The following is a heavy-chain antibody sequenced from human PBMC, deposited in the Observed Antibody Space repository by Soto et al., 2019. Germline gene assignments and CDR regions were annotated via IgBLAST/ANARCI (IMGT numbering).Heavy chain of an antibody. D-gene: IGHD3-10*01. CDR3: VAPWLF. J-gene: IGHJ4*01. V-gene: IGHV3-15*05. Sequence: GGSQRLSCVASRLNFSDVCMSCVRQAPGKGXXWXXRIXXXXEXXTTDYAAVVKGGFIISRDDSKNTLYLQMNSLTAADTAVYYCVAPWLFWGHGNLVTASS. CDR2: IXXXXEXXTT. CDR1: RLNFSDVC.